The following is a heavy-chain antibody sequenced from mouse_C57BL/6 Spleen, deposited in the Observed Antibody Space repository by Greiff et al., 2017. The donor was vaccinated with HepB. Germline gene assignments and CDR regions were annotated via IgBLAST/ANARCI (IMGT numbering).Heavy chain of an antibody. J-gene: IGHJ1*03. D-gene: IGHD2-5*01. CDR2: IYPGDGDT. CDR3: ARPYYSNYDWYFDV. Sequence: QVQLQQSGPELVKPGASVKISCKASGYAFSSSWMNWVKQRPGKGLEWIGRIYPGDGDTNYNGKFKGKATLTADKSSSTAYMQLSSLTSEDSAVYFCARPYYSNYDWYFDVWGTGTTVTVSS. V-gene: IGHV1-82*01. CDR1: GYAFSSSW.